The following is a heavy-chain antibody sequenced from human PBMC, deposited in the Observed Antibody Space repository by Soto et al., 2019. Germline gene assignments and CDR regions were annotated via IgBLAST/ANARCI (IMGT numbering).Heavy chain of an antibody. CDR1: GYTFTGYY. CDR2: INPNSGGT. J-gene: IGHJ4*02. CDR3: ARDLSRAPGDTAMVILDY. Sequence: QVQLVQSGAEVKKPGASVKVSCKASGYTFTGYYMHWVRQAPGQGLEWMGWINPNSGGTNYAQKFQGWVTMTRDTSISTAYMELSRRRSDDTAVYYCARDLSRAPGDTAMVILDYWGQGTLVTVSS. V-gene: IGHV1-2*04. D-gene: IGHD5-18*01.